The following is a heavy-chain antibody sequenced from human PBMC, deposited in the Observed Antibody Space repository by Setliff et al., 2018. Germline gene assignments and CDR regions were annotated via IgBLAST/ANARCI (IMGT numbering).Heavy chain of an antibody. V-gene: IGHV4-39*01. J-gene: IGHJ4*02. CDR2: IYYRGDT. CDR3: ARTGTYRYFDY. Sequence: PSETLSLTCTVSGASLSSGTYYWGWIRQPPGKGLEWIGRIYYRGDTYYNASLKGRFTISVDTAQNQFSLRLTSVTAADTAVYYCARTGTYRYFDYWGQGALVTVSS. D-gene: IGHD1-1*01. CDR1: GASLSSGTYY.